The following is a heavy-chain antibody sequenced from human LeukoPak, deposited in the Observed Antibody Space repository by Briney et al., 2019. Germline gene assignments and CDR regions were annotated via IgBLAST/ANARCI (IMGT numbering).Heavy chain of an antibody. V-gene: IGHV4-34*01. D-gene: IGHD3-10*01. Sequence: SETLSLTCALYGGSFSGDSWSWIRQPPGQGQGWIGEINHRGSTIDNPSLKSRVTISVDTSKNQFSLKLSSVTAADTAVYYWARGQSYGSGMRLTGAPYYFDYWGQGTLVTVSS. CDR2: INHRGST. CDR3: ARGQSYGSGMRLTGAPYYFDY. J-gene: IGHJ4*02. CDR1: GGSFSGDS.